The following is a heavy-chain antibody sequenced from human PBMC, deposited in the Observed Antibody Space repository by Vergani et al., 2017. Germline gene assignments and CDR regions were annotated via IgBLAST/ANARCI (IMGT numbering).Heavy chain of an antibody. CDR2: INRGSTT. D-gene: IGHD1-14*01. V-gene: IGHV3-23*01. CDR1: GFTFSSDA. CDR3: AKEGRSGITPFVAD. Sequence: VELLESGGGLAQPGGSLRVSCSASGFTFSSDAMSWVRQAPGKGLEWVSAINRGSTTYYADSVKGRFTISRDNSKNTVFLQMNSLRAEDTAVYYCAKEGRSGITPFVADWGQGTLVTVSS. J-gene: IGHJ4*02.